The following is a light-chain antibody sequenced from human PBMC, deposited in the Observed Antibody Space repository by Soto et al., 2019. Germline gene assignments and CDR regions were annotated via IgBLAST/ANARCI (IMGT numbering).Light chain of an antibody. CDR1: STDATDSDS. CDR3: SSYVRGGTYV. J-gene: IGLJ1*01. CDR2: EVS. V-gene: IGLV2-14*01. Sequence: QSALTQPASVSGSPGQSITISCARTSTDATDSDSVSWYQQHPGKAPKLMIFEVSNRPSGVSNRFSGSKSGTTASLTISRLQTEDEADYYCSSYVRGGTYVFGSGTKLTVL.